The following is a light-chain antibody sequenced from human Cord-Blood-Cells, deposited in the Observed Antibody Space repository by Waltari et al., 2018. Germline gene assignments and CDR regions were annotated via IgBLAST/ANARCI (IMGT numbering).Light chain of an antibody. CDR3: QQLNSDPYT. Sequence: DIQLTQSPSFLSASVGDRVTITCRASQGISSYLAWYQQKPGKAPKLLFYAASTLQSGVPSRFSGSGSGTEFTLTISSLQPEDFATDYCQQLNSDPYTFGQGTKLEIK. V-gene: IGKV1-9*01. CDR1: QGISSY. J-gene: IGKJ2*01. CDR2: AAS.